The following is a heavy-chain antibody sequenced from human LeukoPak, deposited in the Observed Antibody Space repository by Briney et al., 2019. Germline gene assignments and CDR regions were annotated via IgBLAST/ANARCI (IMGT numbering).Heavy chain of an antibody. CDR3: ASSNNYVWFDP. D-gene: IGHD4-11*01. J-gene: IGHJ5*02. CDR2: VHHSGNT. CDR1: GGSISSSYW. Sequence: SETLSLTCAVSGGSISSSYWWSWVRQPPGKGLEWIGEVHHSGNTKYSPSFRSRVTMPVDNSKNQFSLELSSVTAADTAVYYCASSNNYVWFDPWGQGALVTVSS. V-gene: IGHV4-4*02.